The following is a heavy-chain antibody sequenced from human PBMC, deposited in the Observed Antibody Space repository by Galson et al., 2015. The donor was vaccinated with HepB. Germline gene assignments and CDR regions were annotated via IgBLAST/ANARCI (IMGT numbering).Heavy chain of an antibody. CDR2: ISSSSSTI. D-gene: IGHD3-16*02. J-gene: IGHJ4*02. Sequence: SLRLSSAASGFTFSSYSMNWVRQAPGKGLVWVSYISSSSSTIYYATSVKGRFTISRDNAKNSLSLQVNCLRAEDTAVYYCARYCPPEVIDDWGQGTLVTVSS. V-gene: IGHV3-48*01. CDR1: GFTFSSYS. CDR3: ARYCPPEVIDD.